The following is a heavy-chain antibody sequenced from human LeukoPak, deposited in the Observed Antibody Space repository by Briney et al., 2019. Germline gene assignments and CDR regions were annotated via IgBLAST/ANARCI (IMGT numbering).Heavy chain of an antibody. CDR3: ARVERGGVLVV. CDR1: GYTFSTYD. V-gene: IGHV1-8*03. CDR2: MNPNSGNT. D-gene: IGHD3-16*01. Sequence: ASVKVSCKASGYTFSTYDINWVRQATGQGLEWMGWMNPNSGNTGYAQKFQGRVSITRNNSISTAYMELSSLRSEDTAVYYCARVERGGVLVVWGPGTLVIVSS. J-gene: IGHJ4*02.